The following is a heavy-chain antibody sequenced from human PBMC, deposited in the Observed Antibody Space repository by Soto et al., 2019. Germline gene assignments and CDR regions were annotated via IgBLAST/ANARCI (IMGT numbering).Heavy chain of an antibody. CDR3: ARGGYYDNSWGKLSHYGLDV. CDR1: GYTFIRYG. CDR2: ISPYNDHT. J-gene: IGHJ6*02. V-gene: IGHV1-18*01. Sequence: QVQLAQSAGEVKKPGASVKVSCKATGYTFIRYGIAWVRQAPGQGFEWMGWISPYNDHTVYAQKFQGRVTMTADTSTGTVYMNLGGLKSDDTAVYYCARGGYYDNSWGKLSHYGLDVWGQGTSVSVSS. D-gene: IGHD3-16*01.